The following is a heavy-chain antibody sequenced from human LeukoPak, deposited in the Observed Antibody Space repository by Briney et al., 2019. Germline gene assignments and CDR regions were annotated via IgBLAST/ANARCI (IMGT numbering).Heavy chain of an antibody. CDR2: ITGTGDST. CDR1: GFTFSSYA. CDR3: AKLRVPAALYYYYGMDV. V-gene: IGHV3-23*01. Sequence: PGGSLRLSCAASGFTFSSYAMSWVRQAPGKGLEWVSLITGTGDSTYYADSVKGRFTISRDNSKNTLYLQMNSLRAEDTAVYYCAKLRVPAALYYYYGMDVWGQGTTVTVSS. J-gene: IGHJ6*02. D-gene: IGHD2-2*01.